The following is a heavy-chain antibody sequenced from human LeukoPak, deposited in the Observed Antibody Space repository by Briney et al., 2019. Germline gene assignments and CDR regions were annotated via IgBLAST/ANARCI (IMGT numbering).Heavy chain of an antibody. CDR3: VRAHQTSDDYYAPNYVDS. J-gene: IGHJ4*02. V-gene: IGHV3-43*01. Sequence: GGSLTLTCAASGFTIDDYTLHWVRQAPGKGLAWVGLISWGGGSIYYLDSVKGRFNTSRDNSKNSLHLQMNSLRTEDTALYYCVRAHQTSDDYYAPNYVDSWGQGTLVTVSA. D-gene: IGHD3-22*01. CDR1: GFTIDDYT. CDR2: ISWGGGSI.